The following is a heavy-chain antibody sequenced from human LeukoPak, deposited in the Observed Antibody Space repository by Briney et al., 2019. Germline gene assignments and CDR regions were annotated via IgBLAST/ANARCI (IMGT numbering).Heavy chain of an antibody. J-gene: IGHJ4*02. D-gene: IGHD4-17*01. V-gene: IGHV4-30-4*01. CDR1: GVSISSGDYY. Sequence: SSETLSLTCTVSGVSISSGDYYWSWIRQPPGKGLEWIRYIYYSGSTYYNPSLKSRVTISVDTSKNQFSLKLSSVTAADTAVYYCARAYGDYSVFDYWGQGTLVTVSS. CDR3: ARAYGDYSVFDY. CDR2: IYYSGST.